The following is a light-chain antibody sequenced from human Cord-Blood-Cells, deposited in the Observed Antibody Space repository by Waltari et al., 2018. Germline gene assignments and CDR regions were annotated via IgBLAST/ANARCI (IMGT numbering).Light chain of an antibody. CDR1: QSVSSSY. V-gene: IGKV3-20*01. Sequence: EIVLTQSPGTLSLSPGESATLSYRASQSVSSSYLAWYQQKPGQAPRLLIYGASSRATGIPDRFSGSGSGTDFTLTISRLEPEDFAVYYCQQYGSSPTWTFGQGTKVEIK. CDR2: GAS. J-gene: IGKJ1*01. CDR3: QQYGSSPTWT.